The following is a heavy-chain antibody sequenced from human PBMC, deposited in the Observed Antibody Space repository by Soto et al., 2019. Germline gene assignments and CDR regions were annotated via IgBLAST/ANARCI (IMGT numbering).Heavy chain of an antibody. J-gene: IGHJ6*04. CDR2: FDPEDGET. V-gene: IGHV1-24*01. CDR3: ATGRIFLNYVFWSGPIPLSPSTGLEV. D-gene: IGHD3-3*01. CDR1: GYTLTELS. Sequence: ASVKVSCKVSGYTLTELSMHWVPQAPGKGLERMGGFDPEDGETIYAQKFQGRVTMTEDTSTDTAYMKLSSLRSEDTAVYYCATGRIFLNYVFWSGPIPLSPSTGLEVWGKGTTVTVSS.